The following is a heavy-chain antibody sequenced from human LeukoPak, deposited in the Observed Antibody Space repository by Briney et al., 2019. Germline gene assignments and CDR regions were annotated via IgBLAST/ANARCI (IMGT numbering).Heavy chain of an antibody. V-gene: IGHV3-23*01. D-gene: IGHD6-13*01. Sequence: PGGSLRLXCAASGFTFSSYAMSWVRQAPGKGLEWVSAISSSGGSTYYADSVKGRFTISRDNSKNTLYLQMNSLRAEDTAVYYCAQETFAAAGRDFDYWGQGTLVTVSS. CDR3: AQETFAAAGRDFDY. CDR2: ISSSGGST. CDR1: GFTFSSYA. J-gene: IGHJ4*02.